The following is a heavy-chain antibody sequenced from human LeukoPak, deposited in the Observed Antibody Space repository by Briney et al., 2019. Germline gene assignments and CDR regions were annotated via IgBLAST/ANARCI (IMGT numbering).Heavy chain of an antibody. J-gene: IGHJ4*02. D-gene: IGHD3-10*01. CDR1: GGSISSYY. V-gene: IGHV4-59*08. CDR3: ARHLRGTDFDY. Sequence: PSETLSLTCTVSGGSISSYYWSWIRQPPGKGLEWIGYIYYSGSTNYNPSLKSRVTISVDTSKNQFSLKLSSVTAADTAVYYCARHLRGTDFDYWGQGTLVTVSS. CDR2: IYYSGST.